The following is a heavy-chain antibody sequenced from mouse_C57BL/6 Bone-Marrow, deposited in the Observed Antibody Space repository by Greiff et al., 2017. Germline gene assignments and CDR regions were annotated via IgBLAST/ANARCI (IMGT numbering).Heavy chain of an antibody. V-gene: IGHV1-61*01. CDR3: ARGLREYFDY. J-gene: IGHJ2*01. CDR1: GYTFTSYW. CDR2: IYPSDSET. Sequence: QVQLQQPGAELVRPGSSVKLSCKASGYTFTSYWMDWVKQRPGQGLEWIGNIYPSDSETHYNQKFKDKATLTVDKSSSTAYMQLSSLTSEDSAVYYCARGLREYFDYWGQGTTLTVSS. D-gene: IGHD3-3*01.